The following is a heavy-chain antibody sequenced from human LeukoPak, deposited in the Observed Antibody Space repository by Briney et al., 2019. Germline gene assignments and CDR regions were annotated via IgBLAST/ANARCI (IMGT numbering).Heavy chain of an antibody. D-gene: IGHD1-26*01. Sequence: GGSLRLSCAASGFTFSNYAMPWVRQAPGKGLEWVAFIRYDGTNKYYADSVKGRFTISRDNSKNTLYLQMNSLRADDTAVYYCASRLSRIVGVTDYWGQGTLVTVSS. CDR3: ASRLSRIVGVTDY. CDR2: IRYDGTNK. J-gene: IGHJ4*02. CDR1: GFTFSNYA. V-gene: IGHV3-30*02.